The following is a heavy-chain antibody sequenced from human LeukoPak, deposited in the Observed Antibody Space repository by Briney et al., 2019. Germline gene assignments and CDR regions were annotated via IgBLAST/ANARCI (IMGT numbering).Heavy chain of an antibody. J-gene: IGHJ4*02. V-gene: IGHV3-30*02. CDR3: ARTMVRGVNGHT. CDR2: IRRDGSNT. D-gene: IGHD3-10*01. CDR1: GFTFSNYA. Sequence: GGSLRLSCAASGFTFSNYAMHWVRQAPGKGLEWVAFIRRDGSNTYYTDSVKGRFTISRDNSKNTLYLQMNSLRAEDTAVYYCARTMVRGVNGHTWGQETLVTVSS.